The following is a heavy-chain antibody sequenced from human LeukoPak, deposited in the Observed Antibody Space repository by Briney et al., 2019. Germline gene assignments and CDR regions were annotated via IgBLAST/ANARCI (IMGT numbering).Heavy chain of an antibody. J-gene: IGHJ4*02. V-gene: IGHV1-18*04. Sequence: GASVKVSCKASGYTFTIYGISWVRQAPGQGLEWMGWISAYNGNTNYAQELQGGVTMTTDTSTSTAYMELRSLRSDDTAVYYCARDFMVAIRSAYYFDYWGQGTLVTVSS. CDR2: ISAYNGNT. D-gene: IGHD5-12*01. CDR1: GYTFTIYG. CDR3: ARDFMVAIRSAYYFDY.